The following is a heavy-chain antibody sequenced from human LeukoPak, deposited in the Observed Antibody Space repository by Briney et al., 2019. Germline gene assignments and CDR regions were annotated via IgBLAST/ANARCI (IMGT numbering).Heavy chain of an antibody. D-gene: IGHD2-8*01. J-gene: IGHJ4*02. CDR2: INPNSGGT. CDR1: GYTFTGYY. CDR3: ARDPLNPLMVYAIPFDY. V-gene: IGHV1-2*02. Sequence: ASVKVSCKASGYTFTGYYMHWVRQAPGQGLEWMGWINPNSGGTNYAQKFQGRVTMTRDTSISTAYMELSRLRPDDTAVYYCARDPLNPLMVYAIPFDYWGQGTLVTVSS.